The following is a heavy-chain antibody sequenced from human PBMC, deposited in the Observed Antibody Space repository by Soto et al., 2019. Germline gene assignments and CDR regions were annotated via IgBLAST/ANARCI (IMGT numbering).Heavy chain of an antibody. D-gene: IGHD6-19*01. V-gene: IGHV5-51*01. CDR2: IYPGDSDT. CDR3: ARHDPLDSSGWYDARAFDI. CDR1: GYSFTSYW. J-gene: IGHJ3*02. Sequence: GESLKISCKGSGYSFTSYWIGWVCQMPGKGLEWMGIIYPGDSDTRYSPSFQGQVTISADKSISTAYLQWSSLKASDTAMYYCARHDPLDSSGWYDARAFDIWGQGTMVTVSS.